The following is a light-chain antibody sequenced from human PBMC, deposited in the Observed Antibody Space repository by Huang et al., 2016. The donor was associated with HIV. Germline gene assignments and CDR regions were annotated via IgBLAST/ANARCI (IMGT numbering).Light chain of an antibody. V-gene: IGKV3-11*01. J-gene: IGKJ4*01. CDR3: QQRSSGVT. CDR1: QSVGNY. Sequence: IVLTQSPATLAWYPGERVTLSCRASQSVGNYIAWYQQHPGQSPKFLIYDTSNRATGTPVRFSGSGSGTDFTLTISSLESEDFAVYYCQQRSSGVTFGGGTKVQVK. CDR2: DTS.